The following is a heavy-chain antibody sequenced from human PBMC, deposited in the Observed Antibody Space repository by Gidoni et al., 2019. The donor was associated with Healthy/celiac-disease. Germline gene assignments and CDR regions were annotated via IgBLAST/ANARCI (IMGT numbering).Heavy chain of an antibody. CDR1: GYTIPSYY. J-gene: IGHJ5*02. CDR3: ARSNFGRYNWFDP. V-gene: IGHV1-46*01. Sequence: QVQLVQSGAEVKKPGASVQVSCQASGYTIPSYYLPWVRQAPGQGLECMGIINPSGVSTSYAQKFQGRVTMTRDTSTSTVYMELSSLRSEDTAVYYCARSNFGRYNWFDPWGQGTLVTVSS. CDR2: INPSGVST. D-gene: IGHD3-3*01.